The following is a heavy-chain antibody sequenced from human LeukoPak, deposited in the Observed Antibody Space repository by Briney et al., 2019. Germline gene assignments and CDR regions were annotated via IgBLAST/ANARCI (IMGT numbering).Heavy chain of an antibody. D-gene: IGHD3-9*01. V-gene: IGHV3-66*01. CDR1: GFTFSDYY. CDR3: ARVSYHDILTGYYLDN. CDR2: IYSGGGT. Sequence: PGGSLRLSCAASGFTFSDYYMSWIRQAPGKGLEWVSIIYSGGGTYYADSVEGRFTISRDNSKNTLYLQMNSLRAEDTAVYYCARVSYHDILTGYYLDNWGQGTLVTVSS. J-gene: IGHJ4*02.